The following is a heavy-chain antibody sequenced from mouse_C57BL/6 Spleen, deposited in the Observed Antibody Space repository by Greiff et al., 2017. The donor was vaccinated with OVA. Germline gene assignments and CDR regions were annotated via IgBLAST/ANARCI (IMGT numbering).Heavy chain of an antibody. D-gene: IGHD1-1*01. CDR1: GYAFSSSW. CDR3: ARGGTTVVGYFDY. CDR2: IYPGDGDT. Sequence: VKLQESGPELVKPGASVKISCKASGYAFSSSWMNWVKQRPGKGLEWIGRIYPGDGDTNYNGKFKGKATLTADKSSSTAYMQLSSLTSEDSAVYFCARGGTTVVGYFDYWGQGTTLTVSS. V-gene: IGHV1-82*01. J-gene: IGHJ2*01.